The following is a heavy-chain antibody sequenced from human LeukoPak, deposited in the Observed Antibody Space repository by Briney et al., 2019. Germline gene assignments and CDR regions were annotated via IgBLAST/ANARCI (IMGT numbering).Heavy chain of an antibody. V-gene: IGHV3-9*01. D-gene: IGHD2-21*02. CDR2: ISWNSGSI. CDR3: IKGAWYSDNYHFDL. Sequence: GGSLRLSCAASGFTFDDYAMHWVRQTAGKGPEWVSGISWNSGSIGYADSVKGRFTISRDNAKKPLYLQMNSLRAEDTALYYCIKGAWYSDNYHFDLWGRGTLVTVSS. J-gene: IGHJ2*01. CDR1: GFTFDDYA.